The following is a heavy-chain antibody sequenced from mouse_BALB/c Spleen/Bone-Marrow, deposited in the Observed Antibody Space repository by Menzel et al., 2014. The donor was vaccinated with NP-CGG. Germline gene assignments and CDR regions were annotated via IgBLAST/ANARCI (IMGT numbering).Heavy chain of an antibody. CDR3: ASYRYGWYFDV. D-gene: IGHD2-14*01. V-gene: IGHV14-3*02. Sequence: EVHLVESGAELVKPGASVKLSCIASGFNIKDTYMHWVKQRPEQGLEWIGRIDPANGNTKYDPKFQGKATITADTSSNTAYLQLSSLTSEDTAVYYCASYRYGWYFDVWGAGTTVTVSS. CDR2: IDPANGNT. J-gene: IGHJ1*01. CDR1: GFNIKDTY.